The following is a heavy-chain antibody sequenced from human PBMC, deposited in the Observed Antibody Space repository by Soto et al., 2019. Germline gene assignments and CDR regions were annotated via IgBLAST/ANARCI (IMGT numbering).Heavy chain of an antibody. D-gene: IGHD3-16*02. CDR2: IIPIFGTA. CDR1: GGTFSSYA. Sequence: QVQLVQSGAEVKKPGSSVKVSCKASGGTFSSYAISWVRQAPGQGLEWMGGIIPIFGTANYAQQFQGRVTITADESTSTAYMELSSLRSEDTAVYYCARVRITFGGVITYNWFDPWGQGNLVIVSS. V-gene: IGHV1-69*01. J-gene: IGHJ5*02. CDR3: ARVRITFGGVITYNWFDP.